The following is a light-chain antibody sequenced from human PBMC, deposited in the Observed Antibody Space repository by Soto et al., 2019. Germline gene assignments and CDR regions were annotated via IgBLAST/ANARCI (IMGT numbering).Light chain of an antibody. J-gene: IGKJ1*01. CDR2: DAS. CDR3: QQRSNFWK. CDR1: QSVSSN. Sequence: EIVMTQSPATLSVSPGERATLSCRASQSVSSNLAWYQQKPGQAPRLLIYDASNRATGIPARFSGSGSGTDFTLTISSLEPEDFAVYYCQQRSNFWKCGQGTKGDI. V-gene: IGKV3-11*01.